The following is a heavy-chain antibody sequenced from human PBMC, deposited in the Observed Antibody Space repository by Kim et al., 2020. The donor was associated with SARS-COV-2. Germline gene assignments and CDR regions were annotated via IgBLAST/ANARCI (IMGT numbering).Heavy chain of an antibody. CDR2: INSDGSRT. J-gene: IGHJ6*02. CDR1: GFTLSNYW. Sequence: GGSLRLSCVVSGFTLSNYWMHWVRQAPGKGLVWVSRINSDGSRTNYADSVKGRFTISRDNAKNTLYLQMNSLRVEDTAVYYCARSRYNGQDVWGQGTTVTVSS. V-gene: IGHV3-74*01. CDR3: ARSRYNGQDV.